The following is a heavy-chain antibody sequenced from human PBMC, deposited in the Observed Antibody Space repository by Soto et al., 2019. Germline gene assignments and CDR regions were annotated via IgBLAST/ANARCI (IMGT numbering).Heavy chain of an antibody. D-gene: IGHD6-13*01. J-gene: IGHJ4*02. CDR1: GGSISSSSYY. V-gene: IGHV4-39*01. Sequence: QLQLQESGPGLVKPSETLSLTCTVSGGSISSSSYYWGWIRQPPGKGLEWIGSIYYSGSTYYNPSLKSRVTLSLNTSKNPFSPKLSSVTAADTAVYFRARHFRGVPIAAACPLDYWGQGTLVTVSS. CDR3: ARHFRGVPIAAACPLDY. CDR2: IYYSGST.